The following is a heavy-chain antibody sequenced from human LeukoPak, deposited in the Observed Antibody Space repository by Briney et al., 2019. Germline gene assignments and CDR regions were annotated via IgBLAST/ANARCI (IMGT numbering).Heavy chain of an antibody. CDR1: GYSISSGYY. J-gene: IGHJ4*02. CDR2: IYHSGST. V-gene: IGHV4-38-2*02. D-gene: IGHD7-27*01. CDR3: ASNTGTVFDY. Sequence: PSETLSLTCTVSGYSISSGYYWGWIRQPPGKGLEWIGSIYHSGSTYYNPSLKSRVTISVDTSKNQFSLKLSSVTAADTAVYYCASNTGTVFDYWGQGVLVTVSS.